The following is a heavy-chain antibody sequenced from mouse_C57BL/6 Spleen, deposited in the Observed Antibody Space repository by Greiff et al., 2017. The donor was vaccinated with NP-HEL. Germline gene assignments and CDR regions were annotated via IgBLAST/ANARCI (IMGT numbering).Heavy chain of an antibody. CDR3: ARGELDRADY. Sequence: QVQLQQPGAELVKPGASVKLSCKASGYTFTSYRMQWVKQRPGQGLEWIGEIDPSDSYTNYNQKFKGKATLTVDTSSSTAYMQLSSLTSEDSAVYYCARGELDRADYWGQGTTLTVSS. CDR2: IDPSDSYT. J-gene: IGHJ2*01. V-gene: IGHV1-50*01. D-gene: IGHD3-3*01. CDR1: GYTFTSYR.